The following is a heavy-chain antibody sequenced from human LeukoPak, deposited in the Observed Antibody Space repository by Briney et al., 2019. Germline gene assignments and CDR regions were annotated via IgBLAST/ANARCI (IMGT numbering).Heavy chain of an antibody. CDR1: GGSISNGAYY. D-gene: IGHD3-3*01. J-gene: IGHJ4*02. CDR2: IYYTGST. CDR3: ARHKGNYYHFWTGYSKPRPFDY. V-gene: IGHV4-30-2*03. Sequence: SQTLSLTCTLSGGSISNGAYYWSWIRQHPGKGLEWIGSIYYTGSTYYNPSLKSRVTISVDTSKNQFSLKLSSVTAADTAVYFWARHKGNYYHFWTGYSKPRPFDYWGQGTLVTVSS.